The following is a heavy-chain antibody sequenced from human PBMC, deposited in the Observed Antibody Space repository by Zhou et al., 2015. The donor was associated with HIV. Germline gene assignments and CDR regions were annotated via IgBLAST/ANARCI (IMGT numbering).Heavy chain of an antibody. CDR3: ARGSTSWYNYFDT. CDR1: GFIFEEHA. CDR2: ISWNSGRI. Sequence: EVHLVESGGNLVRPGRSLRLSCAASGFIFEEHALHWVRQAPGKGLEWVSSISWNSGRIGYADSVKGRFIISRDNAKNSLYLQMNSLRGEDTAIYYCARGSTSWYNYFDTWGQGNPWVTVSS. V-gene: IGHV3-9*01. D-gene: IGHD2-2*01. J-gene: IGHJ5*02.